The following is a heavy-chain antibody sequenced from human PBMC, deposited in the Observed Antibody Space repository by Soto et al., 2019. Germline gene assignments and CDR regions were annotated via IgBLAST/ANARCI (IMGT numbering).Heavy chain of an antibody. CDR3: ARDPQRCSGGSCYLDP. CDR1: GGSISSYY. D-gene: IGHD2-15*01. V-gene: IGHV4-4*07. J-gene: IGHJ5*02. CDR2: IYTSGST. Sequence: ETLSLTCTVSGGSISSYYWSWIRQPAGKGLEWIGRIYTSGSTNYNPSLKSRVTMSVDTSKNQFSLKLSSVTAADTAVYYCARDPQRCSGGSCYLDPWGQGTLVTVSS.